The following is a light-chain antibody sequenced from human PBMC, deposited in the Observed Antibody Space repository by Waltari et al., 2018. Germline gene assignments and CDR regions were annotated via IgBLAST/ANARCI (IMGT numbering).Light chain of an antibody. CDR1: QSVGKF. CDR3: QHYVRLPAT. CDR2: GAS. V-gene: IGKV3-20*01. J-gene: IGKJ1*01. Sequence: EIVLTQYPGTLSLSPGERANLSCWASQSVGKFLAWYQQKPGQAPRLLIYGASSRATGIPDRFSGSGSGTDFSLTINRLEPEDFAVYYCQHYVRLPATFGQGTKVEI.